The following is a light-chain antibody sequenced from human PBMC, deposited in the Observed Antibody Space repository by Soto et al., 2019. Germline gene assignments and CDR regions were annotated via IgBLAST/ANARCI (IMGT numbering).Light chain of an antibody. CDR3: QQCGNWPLT. CDR1: QSVTINA. CDR2: GVT. J-gene: IGKJ4*01. Sequence: EIVLSQSAATLSLSPGERATLSCRASQSVTINALAWYQQKPGQAPRLLIHGVTSRATGIPDRFSGSGSGTDFTLTISRLEPEDFAVYYCQQCGNWPLTFGEGTNVDIK. V-gene: IGKV3D-20*02.